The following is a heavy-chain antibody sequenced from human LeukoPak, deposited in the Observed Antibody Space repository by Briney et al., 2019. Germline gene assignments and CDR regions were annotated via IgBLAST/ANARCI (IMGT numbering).Heavy chain of an antibody. V-gene: IGHV3-74*01. CDR1: GFTFGSSW. CDR3: AKEVSSGWYRVYYYGMDV. D-gene: IGHD6-19*01. CDR2: INSDGSSI. Sequence: HPGGSLRLSCAASGFTFGSSWMHWVRRAPGKGLDWVSRINSDGSSIAYADSVKGRFTISRDNANNSLYLQMNSLRAEDTAVYYCAKEVSSGWYRVYYYGMDVWGQGTTVTVSS. J-gene: IGHJ6*02.